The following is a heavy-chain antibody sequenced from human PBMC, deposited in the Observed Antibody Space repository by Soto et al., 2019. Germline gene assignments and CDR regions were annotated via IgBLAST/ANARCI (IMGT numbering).Heavy chain of an antibody. V-gene: IGHV3-23*01. J-gene: IGHJ5*02. CDR2: ISGSGGST. CDR1: GFTFSSYA. Sequence: GGSLRLSCAASGFTFSSYAMSWGRQAPGKGLEWVSAISGSGGSTYYADSVKGRFTISRDNSKNTLYLQMNSLRAEDTAVYYCAKEEKYYYDSSGYSYFEDWFDPWGQGTLVTVSS. D-gene: IGHD3-22*01. CDR3: AKEEKYYYDSSGYSYFEDWFDP.